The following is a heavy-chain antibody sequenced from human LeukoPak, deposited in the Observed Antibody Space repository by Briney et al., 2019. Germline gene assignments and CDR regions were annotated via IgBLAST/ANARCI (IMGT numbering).Heavy chain of an antibody. Sequence: ASVKVSCKASGYPFINSDINWVRQATGQGLEWMGWMNPTSGKTGYAQKFQGRVTITRDTSISTAYLELRSLTSDDTAIYYCARMAAAGKNNWFDPWGQGTLVTVST. J-gene: IGHJ5*02. CDR2: MNPTSGKT. CDR1: GYPFINSD. D-gene: IGHD6-13*01. CDR3: ARMAAAGKNNWFDP. V-gene: IGHV1-8*03.